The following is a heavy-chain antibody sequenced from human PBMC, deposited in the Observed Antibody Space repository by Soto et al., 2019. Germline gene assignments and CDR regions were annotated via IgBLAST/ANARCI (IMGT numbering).Heavy chain of an antibody. V-gene: IGHV4-34*01. J-gene: IGHJ6*03. CDR1: GGSFSGYY. Sequence: SETLSLTCAVYGGSFSGYYWSWIRQSPGKGLEWIGEINHTGSTSYNPSLKSRATISVDTSKNQFSLKLNSVTAADTAVYYCATQAPYSSSPYYYYYLDVWGKGTTVTVS. CDR2: INHTGST. D-gene: IGHD6-6*01. CDR3: ATQAPYSSSPYYYYYLDV.